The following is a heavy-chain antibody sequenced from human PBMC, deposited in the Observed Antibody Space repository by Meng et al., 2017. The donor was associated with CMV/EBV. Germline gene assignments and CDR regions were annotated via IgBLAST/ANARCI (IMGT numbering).Heavy chain of an antibody. CDR3: ARETTGSAYGDYDDAFDI. J-gene: IGHJ3*02. V-gene: IGHV6-1*01. Sequence: SCAISGDSVSSNSAAWNWIRQSPSRGLEWLGRTYYRSKWYNDYAVSVKSRITINPDTSKNQFSLQLNSVTPEDTAVYYCARETTGSAYGDYDDAFDIWGQGTMVT. CDR2: TYYRSKWYN. CDR1: GDSVSSNSAA. D-gene: IGHD4-17*01.